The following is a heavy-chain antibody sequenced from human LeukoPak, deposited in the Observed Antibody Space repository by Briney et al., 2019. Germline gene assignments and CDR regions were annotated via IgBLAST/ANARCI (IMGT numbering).Heavy chain of an antibody. Sequence: PGGSPRLSCAASGFTFSNYGMHWVRQAPGKGLVWVSRINSDGSSTSYADAVKGRFTISRDTAKNTLYLQMNSLRAEDTAVYYCARVGSSSSFDYWGQGTLVTVSS. CDR3: ARVGSSSSFDY. CDR1: GFTFSNYG. V-gene: IGHV3-74*01. CDR2: INSDGSST. J-gene: IGHJ4*02. D-gene: IGHD6-13*01.